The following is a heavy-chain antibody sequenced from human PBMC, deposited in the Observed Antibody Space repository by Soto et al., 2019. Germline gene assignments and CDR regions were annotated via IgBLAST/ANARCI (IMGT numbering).Heavy chain of an antibody. CDR3: ARDIGYSSGWYDGAPVDAGY. V-gene: IGHV1-2*04. CDR2: INPNSGGT. CDR1: GYTFTGYY. Sequence: ASVKVSCKASGYTFTGYYMHWVRQAPGQGLEWMGWINPNSGGTNYAQKFQGWVTMTRDTSISTAYMELSRLRSDDTAVYYCARDIGYSSGWYDGAPVDAGYWGQGTLVTVSS. D-gene: IGHD6-19*01. J-gene: IGHJ4*02.